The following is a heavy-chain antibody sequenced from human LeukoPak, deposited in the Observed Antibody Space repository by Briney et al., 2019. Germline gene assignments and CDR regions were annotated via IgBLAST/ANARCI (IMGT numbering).Heavy chain of an antibody. J-gene: IGHJ5*02. D-gene: IGHD2-2*01. CDR2: INPNSGSS. V-gene: IGHV1-8*01. CDR3: ARLVGCGSTNCYSPDNWFDP. Sequence: ASVKVSCKASGYPFNSYDINWVRQATGHGLGWVGWINPNSGSSDSAQKFQGRVTMTADTSISTAYMELNNLRSEDTAVYYCARLVGCGSTNCYSPDNWFDPWGQGTLVTVSS. CDR1: GYPFNSYD.